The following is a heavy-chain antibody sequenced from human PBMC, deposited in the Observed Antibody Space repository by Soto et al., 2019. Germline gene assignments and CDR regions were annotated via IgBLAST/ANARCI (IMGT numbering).Heavy chain of an antibody. V-gene: IGHV1-3*01. CDR1: GYTFTSYA. CDR3: ARETSSGYSFAFDI. J-gene: IGHJ3*02. Sequence: EASVKVSCKASGYTFTSYAMHWVRQAPGQRLEWMGWINAGNDNTKYSQKFQGRVTITRDTSASTAYMELSSLRSEDTAVFYCARETSSGYSFAFDIWGQGTMVTVSS. D-gene: IGHD3-22*01. CDR2: INAGNDNT.